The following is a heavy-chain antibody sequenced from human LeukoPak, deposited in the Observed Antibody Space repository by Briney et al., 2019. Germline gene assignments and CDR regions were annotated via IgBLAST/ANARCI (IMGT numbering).Heavy chain of an antibody. J-gene: IGHJ4*02. CDR1: GYTFTTYA. V-gene: IGHV1-3*01. D-gene: IGHD3-16*01. Sequence: ASVKVSCKASGYTFTTYAIHWVRQAPGQGLELMGWINAGNGNTKYSQNFQDRVTITRDTSASIVYMELSSLRSEDTAVYYCARSGGGFDYWGQGTLVTVSS. CDR2: INAGNGNT. CDR3: ARSGGGFDY.